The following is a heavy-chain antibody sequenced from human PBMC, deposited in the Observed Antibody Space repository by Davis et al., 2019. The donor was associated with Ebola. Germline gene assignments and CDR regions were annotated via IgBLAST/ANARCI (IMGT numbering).Heavy chain of an antibody. V-gene: IGHV3-23*01. Sequence: PGGSLRLSCAASGFSSGSYAMAWVRQPPGKGLEWVSTVSGSGAGTFYADSVKGRFTVSRDNSKNTLFLQMNSLRDEDSGVYYCAKGKADFILGWLDPWGQGTLVIVSS. CDR3: AKGKADFILGWLDP. J-gene: IGHJ5*02. D-gene: IGHD2-15*01. CDR1: GFSSGSYA. CDR2: VSGSGAGT.